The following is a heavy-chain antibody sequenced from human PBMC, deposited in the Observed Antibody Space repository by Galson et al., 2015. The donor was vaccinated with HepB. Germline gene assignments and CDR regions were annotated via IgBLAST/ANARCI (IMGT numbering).Heavy chain of an antibody. Sequence: SLRLSCAASGFTFSNAWMSWVRKAPGKGLEWVGRIKSKTDGGTTDYAAPVKGRFTISRDDLKNTLYLQMNSLKTEDTAVYYCTTDPAGVQGPGLYFDYWGQGTPPGLWYSSGYCHDYWGQGTLVTVSS. V-gene: IGHV3-15*01. CDR2: IKSKTDGGTT. CDR1: GFTFSNAW. CDR3: TTDPAGVQGPGLYFDYWGQGTPPGLWYSSGYCHDY. J-gene: IGHJ4*02. D-gene: IGHD3-22*01.